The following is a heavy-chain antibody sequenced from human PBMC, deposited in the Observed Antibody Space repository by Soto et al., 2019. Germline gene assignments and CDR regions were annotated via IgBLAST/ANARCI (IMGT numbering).Heavy chain of an antibody. D-gene: IGHD1-26*01. Sequence: EVQLLESGGGLVQPGGSLRLSCAASGFTFSSYAMSWVRQAPGKGLEWVSAISGSGGTTLYADSVKGRFTISRDNSKNTLYLQMNSLRAEDTAIYYCAKVGCGGEGAVYWYFDLWGRGTLVTVSS. CDR2: ISGSGGTT. CDR1: GFTFSSYA. V-gene: IGHV3-23*01. CDR3: AKVGCGGEGAVYWYFDL. J-gene: IGHJ2*01.